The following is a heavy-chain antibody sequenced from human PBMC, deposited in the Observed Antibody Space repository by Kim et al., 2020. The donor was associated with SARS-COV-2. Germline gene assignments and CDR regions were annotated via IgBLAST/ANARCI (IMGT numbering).Heavy chain of an antibody. J-gene: IGHJ4*02. CDR3: ARIRCSCSSSSCQAAYFDY. CDR1: GFSLTTSGMC. D-gene: IGHD2-2*01. CDR2: IDWDDDE. Sequence: SGPTLVKPTQTLTLTCTFSGFSLTTSGMCVSWIRQPPGKALEWLERIDWDDDEYYSASLKTRLSISKDTFINQVVLTMTTMDPVDTATYYCARIRCSCSSSSCQAAYFDYWGQGALVTVSS. V-gene: IGHV2-70*11.